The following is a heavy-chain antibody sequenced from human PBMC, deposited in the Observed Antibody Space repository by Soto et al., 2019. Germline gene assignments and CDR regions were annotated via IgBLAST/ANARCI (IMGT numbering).Heavy chain of an antibody. CDR2: ISSSSSYT. CDR3: AREDYDFWSGYYTGMDV. CDR1: GFTFSDYY. V-gene: IGHV3-11*06. J-gene: IGHJ6*02. D-gene: IGHD3-3*01. Sequence: SLRLSCAASGFTFSDYYMSWIRQAPGKGLEWVSYISSSSSYTNYADSVKGRFTISRDNAKNSLYLQMNSLRAEDTAVYYCAREDYDFWSGYYTGMDVWGQGTTVTSP.